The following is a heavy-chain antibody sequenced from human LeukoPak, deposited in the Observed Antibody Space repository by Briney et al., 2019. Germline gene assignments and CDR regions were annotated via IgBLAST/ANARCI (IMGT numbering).Heavy chain of an antibody. V-gene: IGHV4-39*07. J-gene: IGHJ4*02. CDR3: ARAPGGSSSFFDSSSYFDY. D-gene: IGHD6-6*01. CDR2: IYYSGST. CDR1: GGSSSSSRYY. Sequence: PSEALSLTCTVSGGSSSSSRYYWGWIRQPPGKGLEWIGTIYYSGSTYYNPPLKSRVTISIDTSKNQFSLKLISVTAADTAVYYCARAPGGSSSFFDSSSYFDYWGQGTLVTVSS.